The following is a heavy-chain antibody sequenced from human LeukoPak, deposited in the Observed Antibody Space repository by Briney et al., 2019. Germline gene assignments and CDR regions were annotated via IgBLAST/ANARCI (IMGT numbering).Heavy chain of an antibody. V-gene: IGHV1-18*01. CDR2: ISAYNGNT. Sequence: GASVKVSCKASGYTFTSYGISWVRQAPGQGLEWMGWISAYNGNTNYAQKLQGRVTMTTDTSTSTAYMKLRSLRSDDTAVYYCARARPPAYDFWSGPGGNWFDPWGQGTLVTVSS. CDR1: GYTFTSYG. D-gene: IGHD3-3*01. J-gene: IGHJ5*02. CDR3: ARARPPAYDFWSGPGGNWFDP.